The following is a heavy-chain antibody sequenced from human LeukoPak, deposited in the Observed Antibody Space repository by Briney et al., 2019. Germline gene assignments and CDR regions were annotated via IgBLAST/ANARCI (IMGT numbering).Heavy chain of an antibody. J-gene: IGHJ3*02. D-gene: IGHD3-22*01. CDR2: IIPIFGTA. Sequence: SVKVSCRASGGTFSSYAISGVRQAPGQGLEWMGRIIPIFGTANYAQKFQGRVTITTDESTSTAYMELSSLRSEDTAVYYCARGGYPTDDAFDIWGQGTMVTVSS. V-gene: IGHV1-69*05. CDR3: ARGGYPTDDAFDI. CDR1: GGTFSSYA.